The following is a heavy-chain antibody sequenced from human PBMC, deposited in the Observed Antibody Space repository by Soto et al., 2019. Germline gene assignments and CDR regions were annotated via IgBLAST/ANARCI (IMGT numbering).Heavy chain of an antibody. CDR2: ISAYNGNT. J-gene: IGHJ6*02. CDR3: ARDMIILFGPEYSGPEGDSTDYYYGMDV. Sequence: ASVKVSCKASGYTFTSYGISWVRQAPGQGLEWMGWISAYNGNTNYAQKLQGRGTMTTDTSTSTAYRELRSLRSDDTAVYYCARDMIILFGPEYSGPEGDSTDYYYGMDVWGQGTTVTVSS. D-gene: IGHD2-21*02. V-gene: IGHV1-18*01. CDR1: GYTFTSYG.